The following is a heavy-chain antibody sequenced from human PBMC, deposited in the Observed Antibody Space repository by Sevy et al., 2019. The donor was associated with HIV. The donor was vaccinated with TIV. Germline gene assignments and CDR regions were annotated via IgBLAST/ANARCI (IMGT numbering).Heavy chain of an antibody. CDR1: GFTFSSYT. V-gene: IGHV3-21*01. D-gene: IGHD5-12*01. J-gene: IGHJ4*02. CDR2: ISYSSTYI. Sequence: GGSLRLSCAASGFTFSSYTMNWVRQAPGKGLEWVSSISYSSTYIYYADSVKGRFTISRDNAKNSLYLQMNSLRAKDTAAYYCATDKGGYDPLDYWGQGTLVTVSS. CDR3: ATDKGGYDPLDY.